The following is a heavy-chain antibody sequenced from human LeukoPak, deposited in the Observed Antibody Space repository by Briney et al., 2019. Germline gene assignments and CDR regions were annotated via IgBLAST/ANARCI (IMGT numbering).Heavy chain of an antibody. J-gene: IGHJ3*02. CDR2: ISSSGGST. CDR1: GFTFSSYA. Sequence: GGSLRLSCAASGFTFSSYAMSWVRQAPGKGLEWVSAISSSGGSTYYADSVKGRFTISRDNSKNTLYLQMNSLRVDDTAVYYCARGGSPPEALGDTFDIWGQGTMVTVSS. CDR3: ARGGSPPEALGDTFDI. V-gene: IGHV3-23*01. D-gene: IGHD1-26*01.